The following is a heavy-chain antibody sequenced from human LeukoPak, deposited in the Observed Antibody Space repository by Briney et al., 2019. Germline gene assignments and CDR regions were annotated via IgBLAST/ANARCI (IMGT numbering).Heavy chain of an antibody. J-gene: IGHJ6*02. CDR2: VGYDESIK. D-gene: IGHD2-15*01. Sequence: GRSLRLSCAASGFTFNDYGMHWVRQAPGGGLEWVTIVGYDESIKYYADSVKDRFTISRDNSKNTVHLQMNSLRAEDTAVYYCARGSGGYQYLMDVWGQGATVIVSS. V-gene: IGHV3-33*08. CDR1: GFTFNDYG. CDR3: ARGSGGYQYLMDV.